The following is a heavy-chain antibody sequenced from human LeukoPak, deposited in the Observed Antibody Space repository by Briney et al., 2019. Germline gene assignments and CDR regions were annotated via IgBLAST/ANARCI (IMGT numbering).Heavy chain of an antibody. J-gene: IGHJ6*02. V-gene: IGHV1-69*04. CDR3: ARLGDDYYSSGSPYYYGMDV. CDR1: GGTFSSYA. D-gene: IGHD3-10*01. Sequence: SVKVSCKASGGTFSSYAISWVRQAPGQGLEWMGRIIPILGIANYAQKFQGRVTITADKSTSTAYMELSSLRSEDTAVYYCARLGDDYYSSGSPYYYGMDVWGQGTTVTVSS. CDR2: IIPILGIA.